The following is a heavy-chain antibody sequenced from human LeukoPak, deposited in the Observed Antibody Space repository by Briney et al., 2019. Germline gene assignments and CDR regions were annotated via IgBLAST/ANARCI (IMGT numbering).Heavy chain of an antibody. CDR1: GYTFTGYY. J-gene: IGHJ4*02. Sequence: ASVTVSCKASGYTFTGYYIHWVRQAPGQGLEWMGWINPNSGGTNYAQKFQGRVTMTRDTSITTAYMELSRLRSDDTAVYYCAREEGSGCYDSWGQGTRLTVSS. D-gene: IGHD6-19*01. CDR2: INPNSGGT. CDR3: AREEGSGCYDS. V-gene: IGHV1-2*02.